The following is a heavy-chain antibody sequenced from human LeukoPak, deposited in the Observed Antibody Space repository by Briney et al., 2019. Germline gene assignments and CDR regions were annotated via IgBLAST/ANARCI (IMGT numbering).Heavy chain of an antibody. Sequence: GGSLRLFCAASGFIFSYYDMRWVRQAPGKGLEGVASITLSGGSTFYADSVKGRFTISRDNSKNTLCLQMNSLSAEDTAVYYCAKRGNPAVGHHYLDVWGKGTTVSVSS. CDR1: GFIFSYYD. CDR2: ITLSGGST. D-gene: IGHD2-2*01. CDR3: AKRGNPAVGHHYLDV. V-gene: IGHV3-23*01. J-gene: IGHJ6*03.